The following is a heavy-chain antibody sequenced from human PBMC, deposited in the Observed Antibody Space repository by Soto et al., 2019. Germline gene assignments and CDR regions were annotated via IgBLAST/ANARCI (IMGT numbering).Heavy chain of an antibody. CDR2: ISYDGSNK. D-gene: IGHD6-6*01. CDR3: AKDRPLAP. CDR1: GFTFSSYG. J-gene: IGHJ5*02. Sequence: GVSLRLSCAASGFTFSSYGMHWVRQAPGKGLEWVAVISYDGSNKYYADSVKGRFTISRDNSKNTLYLQMNSLRAEDTAVYYCAKDRPLAPWGQGTLVTVSS. V-gene: IGHV3-30*18.